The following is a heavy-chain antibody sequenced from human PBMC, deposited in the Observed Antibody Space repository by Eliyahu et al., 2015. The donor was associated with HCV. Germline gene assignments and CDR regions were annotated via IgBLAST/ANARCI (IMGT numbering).Heavy chain of an antibody. CDR3: ARDPMRAKYSSGGEVWFDP. Sequence: QVQLVQSGAEVKKPGASVKVSCKASGYTFTSYGXTWVRQAPGQGLEWMGWISGYNGNTNYAQKLQGRVTMTTDTSTSTAYMELRSLRSDDTAVYYCARDPMRAKYSSGGEVWFDPWGQGTLVTVSS. J-gene: IGHJ5*02. V-gene: IGHV1-18*01. CDR1: GYTFTSYG. D-gene: IGHD6-19*01. CDR2: ISGYNGNT.